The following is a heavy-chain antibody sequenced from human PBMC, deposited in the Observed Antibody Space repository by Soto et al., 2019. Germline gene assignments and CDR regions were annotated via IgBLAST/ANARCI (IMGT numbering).Heavy chain of an antibody. CDR1: GFTFSSYS. V-gene: IGHV3-48*01. Sequence: EVQLVESGGGLVQPGGSLRLSCAASGFTFSSYSMNWVRQAPGKGLEWVSYISSSSSTIYYADSVKGRFTISRDNAKNSLYLQMNSLRAEDTAVYYCARDGRGYCSSTSCLYYYYYYYMDVWGKGTTVTVSS. D-gene: IGHD2-2*01. CDR2: ISSSSSTI. J-gene: IGHJ6*03. CDR3: ARDGRGYCSSTSCLYYYYYYYMDV.